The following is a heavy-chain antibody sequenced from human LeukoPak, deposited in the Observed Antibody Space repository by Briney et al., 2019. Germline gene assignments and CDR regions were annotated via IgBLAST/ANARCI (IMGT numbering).Heavy chain of an antibody. CDR1: GFTFSSYA. CDR3: ARDKGDYDTSGSLFIF. CDR2: ISYDGSNK. Sequence: GRSLRLSCAASGFTFSSYAMHWVRQAPGKGLEWVAVISYDGSNKYYADSVKGRFTISRDNSKNTLYLQMNSLRAEDTAVYYCARDKGDYDTSGSLFIFGGQGTLVTVSS. V-gene: IGHV3-30-3*01. D-gene: IGHD3-22*01. J-gene: IGHJ4*02.